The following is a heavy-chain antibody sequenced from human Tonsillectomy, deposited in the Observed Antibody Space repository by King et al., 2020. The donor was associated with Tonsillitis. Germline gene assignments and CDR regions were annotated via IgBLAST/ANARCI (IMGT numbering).Heavy chain of an antibody. J-gene: IGHJ3*02. D-gene: IGHD6-13*01. CDR2: INSSGGST. CDR1: GYTFTRSY. Sequence: VQLVEAGAEVKKPGASVKVSCKAFGYTFTRSYMHWVRQAPGQGLEWMGIINSSGGSTSYAQKFQGRVAMTRDTSTRTVYMELSSLRSEETAVYYCARDLGRMAAAGIIPAAAFDIWGQGTMVTVSS. CDR3: ARDLGRMAAAGIIPAAAFDI. V-gene: IGHV1-46*01.